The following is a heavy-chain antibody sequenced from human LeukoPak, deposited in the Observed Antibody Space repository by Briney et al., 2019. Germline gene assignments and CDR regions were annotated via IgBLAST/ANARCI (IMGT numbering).Heavy chain of an antibody. D-gene: IGHD2-21*01. V-gene: IGHV3-23*01. J-gene: IGHJ4*02. CDR2: ISGGGGRT. CDR1: GFMYNKYG. Sequence: SGGSLRLSCVASGFMYNKYGMSWVRQAPGKGLEWVSVISGGGGRTYYGDSVKGRFTNSRDNSKNTVYLQMNSLRAEDTAVYYCAKDVRDIVVLMDTYMYWGQGTLVTVSS. CDR3: AKDVRDIVVLMDTYMY.